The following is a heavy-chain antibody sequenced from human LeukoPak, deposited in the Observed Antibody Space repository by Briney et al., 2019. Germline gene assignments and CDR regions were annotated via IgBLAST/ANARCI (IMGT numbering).Heavy chain of an antibody. CDR1: GFTFSSYS. J-gene: IGHJ3*02. Sequence: GGSLRLSCAASGFTFSSYSMNWVSQAPGKGLEWVSSISSSSSYIYYADSVKGRFTISRDNAKNSLYLQMNSLRAEDTAVYYCARDFSTMIVVVKGTDAFDIWGQGTMVTVSS. V-gene: IGHV3-21*01. CDR2: ISSSSSYI. D-gene: IGHD3-22*01. CDR3: ARDFSTMIVVVKGTDAFDI.